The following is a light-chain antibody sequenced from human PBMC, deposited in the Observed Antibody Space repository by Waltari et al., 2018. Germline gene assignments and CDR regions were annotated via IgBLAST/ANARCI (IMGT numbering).Light chain of an antibody. V-gene: IGLV2-11*01. CDR3: CSYAGSYTYV. CDR2: DVS. Sequence: QSALTQPRSVSGSPGQSVTIPCTGTSSDVGRYNYVSWYQQHPGKAPKLMIYDVSKRPSGVPDRFSGSKSGNTASLTISGLQAEDEADYYCCSYAGSYTYVFGTGTKVTVL. J-gene: IGLJ1*01. CDR1: SSDVGRYNY.